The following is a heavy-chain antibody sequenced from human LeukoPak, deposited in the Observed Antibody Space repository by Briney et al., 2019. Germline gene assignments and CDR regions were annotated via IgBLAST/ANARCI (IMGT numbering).Heavy chain of an antibody. CDR1: GFTFSSCG. V-gene: IGHV3-30*18. CDR2: ISYDGSNK. D-gene: IGHD4-23*01. Sequence: PGRSLRLSCAASGFTFSSCGMHWVRQAPGKGLEWVAVISYDGSNKYYADSVKGRFTISRDNSKNTLYLQMNSLRAEDTAVYYCAKEEIPGVVTGADYWGQGTLVTVSS. J-gene: IGHJ4*02. CDR3: AKEEIPGVVTGADY.